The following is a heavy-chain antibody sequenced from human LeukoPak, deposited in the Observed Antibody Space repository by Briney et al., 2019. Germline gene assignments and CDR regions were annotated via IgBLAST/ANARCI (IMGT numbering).Heavy chain of an antibody. CDR2: VSYDGIIK. D-gene: IGHD3-10*01. CDR1: GFTFSGCA. Sequence: PGRSLRLSCAPSGFTFSGCAMHWVRQAPGKGLEWVAVVSYDGIIKYYADSLKGRFTISRDNSKNTLYLQMNSLRAEDTALYYCAKDSDYFGSGSYYNFWDVWGQGTTVIVSS. V-gene: IGHV3-30*04. J-gene: IGHJ6*02. CDR3: AKDSDYFGSGSYYNFWDV.